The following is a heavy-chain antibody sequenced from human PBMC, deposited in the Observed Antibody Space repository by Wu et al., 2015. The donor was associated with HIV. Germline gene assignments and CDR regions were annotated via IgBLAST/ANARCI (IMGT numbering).Heavy chain of an antibody. CDR3: AAYYYGSGSYYPAYYGMDV. V-gene: IGHV1-69*18. CDR1: GYTLSSHY. Sequence: VQLVQSGAEVKKPGASVKVSCKASGYTLSSHYIHWVRQAPGQGLEWMGRIIPIFGTANYAQKFQGRVTITADESTSTAYMELSSLRSEDTAVYYCAAYYYGSGSYYPAYYGMDVWGQGTTVTVSS. J-gene: IGHJ6*02. D-gene: IGHD3-10*01. CDR2: IIPIFGTA.